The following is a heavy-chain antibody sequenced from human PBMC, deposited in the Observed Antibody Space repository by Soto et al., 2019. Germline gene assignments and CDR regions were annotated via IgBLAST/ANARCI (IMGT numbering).Heavy chain of an antibody. CDR2: IYYAGST. CDR3: ARLGAYYQALDS. J-gene: IGHJ4*02. V-gene: IGHV4-59*08. D-gene: IGHD3-22*01. CDR1: DGSLSPNY. Sequence: QVQLQQSGPGLVKPSETLSLTCTVSDGSLSPNYWSWIRQSPGKGLEWIGYIYYAGSTTYNPSLKSRIPRSSDTSQNEVSLKLSSVTAADTAVYYCARLGAYYQALDSWGRGTLVTVSS.